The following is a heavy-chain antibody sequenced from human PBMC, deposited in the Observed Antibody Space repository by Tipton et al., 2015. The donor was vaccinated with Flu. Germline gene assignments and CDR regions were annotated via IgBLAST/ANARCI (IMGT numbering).Heavy chain of an antibody. J-gene: IGHJ3*02. CDR1: GGPISTSNYY. CDR3: AGNLGGGAFDI. D-gene: IGHD3-10*01. Sequence: TLSLTCTVSGGPISTSNYYWDWIRQPPGKGLEWIGNIYYSGTTSYNPSLQSRVTISIYTSNNQFSLKLSSVTAADTAVYYCAGNLGGGAFDIWGQGTMVTVSS. CDR2: IYYSGTT. V-gene: IGHV4-39*07.